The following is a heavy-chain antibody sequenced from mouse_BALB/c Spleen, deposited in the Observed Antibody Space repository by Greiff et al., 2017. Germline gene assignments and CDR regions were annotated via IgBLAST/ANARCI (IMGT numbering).Heavy chain of an antibody. Sequence: EVNVVESGGGLVKPGGSLKLSCAASGFTFSSYAMSWVRQTPEKRLEWVATISSGGSYTYYPDSVKGRFTISRDNAKNTLYLQMSSLRSEDTAMYYCATGTYYFDYWGQGTTLTVSS. J-gene: IGHJ2*01. V-gene: IGHV5-9-3*01. CDR1: GFTFSSYA. CDR2: ISSGGSYT. D-gene: IGHD4-1*01. CDR3: ATGTYYFDY.